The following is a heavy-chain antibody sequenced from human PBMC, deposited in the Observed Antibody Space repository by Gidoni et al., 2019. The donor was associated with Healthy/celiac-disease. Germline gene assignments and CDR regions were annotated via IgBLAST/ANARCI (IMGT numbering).Heavy chain of an antibody. J-gene: IGHJ3*02. CDR2: IDWDEDK. CDR3: AHSRTTVTIDDAFDI. D-gene: IGHD4-17*01. Sequence: QITLKESGTTLVKPTQTLTLTCTFSGFSLSTSGVGVGWNRQPPGKALEWLALIDWDEDKRYSPCLKSRLTITKDTSKNQVVLTMTNMDPVDTATYYCAHSRTTVTIDDAFDIWGQGTMVTVSS. V-gene: IGHV2-5*02. CDR1: GFSLSTSGVG.